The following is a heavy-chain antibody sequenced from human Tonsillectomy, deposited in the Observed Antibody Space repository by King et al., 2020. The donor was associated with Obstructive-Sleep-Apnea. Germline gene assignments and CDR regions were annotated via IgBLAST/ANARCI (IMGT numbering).Heavy chain of an antibody. V-gene: IGHV3-9*01. Sequence: VQLVESGGGLVQPGRSLRLSCAASGFTFDDYAMHWVRQAPGKGLELGSGISWNSGSIGYADSVKGRLTISRDNAKNSLYLQINSLRAEDTALYYCAKDKGDSYGLAAFDIWGQGTMVTVSS. J-gene: IGHJ3*02. CDR3: AKDKGDSYGLAAFDI. CDR2: ISWNSGSI. D-gene: IGHD5-18*01. CDR1: GFTFDDYA.